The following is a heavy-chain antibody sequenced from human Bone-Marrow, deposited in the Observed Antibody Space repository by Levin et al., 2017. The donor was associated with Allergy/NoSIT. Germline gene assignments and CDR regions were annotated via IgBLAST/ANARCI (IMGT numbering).Heavy chain of an antibody. Sequence: GESLKISCKSSGYIFSTYWIGWVRQLPGKGPECMGIIYPGDSNTRYSRSFQGRVTISADKSIRTAYLLWSSLKASDSAIYYCARLPAHYYGSGSYSYYFDYWGQGTLVTVSS. CDR3: ARLPAHYYGSGSYSYYFDY. J-gene: IGHJ4*02. CDR1: GYIFSTYW. V-gene: IGHV5-51*01. D-gene: IGHD3-10*01. CDR2: IYPGDSNT.